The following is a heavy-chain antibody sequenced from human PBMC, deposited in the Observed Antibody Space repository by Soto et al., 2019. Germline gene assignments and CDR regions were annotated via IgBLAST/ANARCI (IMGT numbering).Heavy chain of an antibody. J-gene: IGHJ4*02. D-gene: IGHD3-10*01. V-gene: IGHV1-18*01. CDR2: VSAYNGNT. CDR1: GYTFASFG. Sequence: ASVKVSCKASGYTFASFGFSCVRQAPGQVLEWLGWVSAYNGNTHYAQKVRDRVTLTTDTSTNTAYMELRSLTSDDTAVYYCARDQESITDRILQYWGQGTRVTVSS. CDR3: ARDQESITDRILQY.